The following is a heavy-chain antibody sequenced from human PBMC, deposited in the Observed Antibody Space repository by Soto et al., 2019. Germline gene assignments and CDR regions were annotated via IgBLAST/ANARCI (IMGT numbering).Heavy chain of an antibody. V-gene: IGHV4-39*01. CDR3: ARSSIKPQVFMYPFDS. Sequence: LETLSLTCTVSGDSVTSDSRYWGWIRQPPGKGLESIANIYYDGNTYYNPSLKGRVTISLDTSKNQFSLRLNSVTAADTAVYYCARSSIKPQVFMYPFDSWSQGTLVTVSS. CDR1: GDSVTSDSRY. D-gene: IGHD3-3*01. CDR2: IYYDGNT. J-gene: IGHJ4*02.